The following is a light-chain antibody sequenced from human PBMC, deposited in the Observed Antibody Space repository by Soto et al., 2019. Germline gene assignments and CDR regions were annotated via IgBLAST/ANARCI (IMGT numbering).Light chain of an antibody. V-gene: IGKV1-5*03. CDR1: QSISGW. Sequence: DIPMTQSPPTLSASVGDRVTITGRASQSISGWLAWYQQKPGQAPNLLIYQASTLESGVPSRFSVSGSGTEFTLTISSLQPDGFATCHCQQHNTYSRTFGEETKVGIK. J-gene: IGKJ1*01. CDR2: QAS. CDR3: QQHNTYSRT.